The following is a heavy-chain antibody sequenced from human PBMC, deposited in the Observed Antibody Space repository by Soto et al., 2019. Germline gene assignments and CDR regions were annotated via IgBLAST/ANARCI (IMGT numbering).Heavy chain of an antibody. CDR1: GGTFISDA. J-gene: IGHJ4*02. V-gene: IGHV1-69*06. CDR3: ARCHSDSSGPGYLDS. D-gene: IGHD3-22*01. CDR2: VIPMFHKA. Sequence: QVRLVQSEAEVKKAGSSVKVSCKASGGTFISDAVTWVRQAPGQGLEWMGGVIPMFHKANYAQKFQGRATITADKSTSTVYMELHSLKSEDTALYYCARCHSDSSGPGYLDSWGQGTLVTVTS.